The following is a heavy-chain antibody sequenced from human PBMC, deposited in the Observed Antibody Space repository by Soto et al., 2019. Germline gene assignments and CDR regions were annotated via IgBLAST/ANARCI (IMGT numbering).Heavy chain of an antibody. Sequence: QVQLVQSGAEVQKPGASVKVSCKASGYTFTSYYMHWVRKAPGQGLEWMGIINPSGGSTSYAQKFQGRVTMTRDTSTSTVYMELSSLRSEDTAVYYCARGGSSSLSYYGMDVWGQGTTVTVSS. CDR1: GYTFTSYY. J-gene: IGHJ6*02. V-gene: IGHV1-46*01. CDR3: ARGGSSSLSYYGMDV. CDR2: INPSGGST. D-gene: IGHD6-6*01.